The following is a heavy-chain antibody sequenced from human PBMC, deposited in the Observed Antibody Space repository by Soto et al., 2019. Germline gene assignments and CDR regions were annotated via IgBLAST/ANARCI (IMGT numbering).Heavy chain of an antibody. CDR2: INHSGST. J-gene: IGHJ4*02. CDR1: GGSFSGYY. D-gene: IGHD5-12*01. V-gene: IGHV4-34*01. Sequence: PSETLSLTCAVYGGSFSGYYWSWIRQPPGKGLEWIGEINHSGSTNYNPSLKSRVTISVDTSKNQFSLKLSSVTAADTAVYYCASLPGGAGGYSGYEHEYYFDYWGQGTLVTVSS. CDR3: ASLPGGAGGYSGYEHEYYFDY.